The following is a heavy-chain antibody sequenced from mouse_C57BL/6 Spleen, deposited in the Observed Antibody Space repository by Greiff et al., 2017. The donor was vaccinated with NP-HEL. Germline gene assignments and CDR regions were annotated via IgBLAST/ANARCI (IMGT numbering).Heavy chain of an antibody. D-gene: IGHD2-1*01. Sequence: QVQLQQPGAELVKPGASVKMSCKASGYTFTSYWITWVKQRPGQGLEWIGDIYPGSGSTNYNEKFKSKATLTVDTSSSTAYMQLSSLTSEDSAVYYCAREVDGNYCLDYWGQGTTLTVSS. CDR2: IYPGSGST. CDR1: GYTFTSYW. V-gene: IGHV1-55*01. J-gene: IGHJ2*01. CDR3: AREVDGNYCLDY.